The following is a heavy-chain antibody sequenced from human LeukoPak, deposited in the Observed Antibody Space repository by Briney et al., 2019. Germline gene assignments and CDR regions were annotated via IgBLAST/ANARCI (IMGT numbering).Heavy chain of an antibody. CDR3: ARGHVYGDYGFDY. Sequence: PSETLSLTCTVSGGSISSYYWSWIRQPPGKGLEWIGYIYTSGSTNYNPSLRSRVTMSVDTSKNQFSLKLSSVTAADTAVYYCARGHVYGDYGFDYWGQGTLVTVSS. D-gene: IGHD4-17*01. CDR2: IYTSGST. J-gene: IGHJ4*02. CDR1: GGSISSYY. V-gene: IGHV4-4*08.